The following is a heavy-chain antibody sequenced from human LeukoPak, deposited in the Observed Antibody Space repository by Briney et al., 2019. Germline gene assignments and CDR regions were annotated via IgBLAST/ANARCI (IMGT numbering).Heavy chain of an antibody. D-gene: IGHD3-16*01. CDR1: GFTFSSYA. CDR2: ISGSGGNT. V-gene: IGHV3-23*01. Sequence: PGGSLRLSCAASGFTFSSYAMSWVRQAPGKGLEWVSAISGSGGNTYYADSVKGRFTISRDNSKNTLYLQMNSLRAEDTAVYYCAKCLFQVGYFDYWGQGTLVTVSS. CDR3: AKCLFQVGYFDY. J-gene: IGHJ4*02.